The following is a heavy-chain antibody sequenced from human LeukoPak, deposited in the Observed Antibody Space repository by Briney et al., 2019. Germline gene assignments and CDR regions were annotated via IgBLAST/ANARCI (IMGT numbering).Heavy chain of an antibody. Sequence: ASVKVSCKASRYTFTDYYMHWVRQAPGQGLEWMGWINPNTGGTNYAQKFQGRVTMTRATSISTAYMELSRLRSDDTAVYYCARDLVVPAAPGYWGQGTLVTVSS. D-gene: IGHD2-2*01. CDR3: ARDLVVPAAPGY. J-gene: IGHJ4*02. CDR2: INPNTGGT. CDR1: RYTFTDYY. V-gene: IGHV1-2*02.